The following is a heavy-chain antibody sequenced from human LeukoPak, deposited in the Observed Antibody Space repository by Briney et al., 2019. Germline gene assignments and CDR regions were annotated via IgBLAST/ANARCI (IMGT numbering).Heavy chain of an antibody. CDR1: GFTVSSNY. J-gene: IGHJ4*02. V-gene: IGHV3-53*01. D-gene: IGHD3-10*01. CDR2: IYSGGST. CDR3: ARDLARRELFGY. Sequence: GGSLRLSCAASGFTVSSNYMSWVRQAPGKGLEWVSVIYSGGSTYYADSVKGRFTISRDNSKNTLYLQMNSLRAEDTAVYYCARDLARRELFGYWGQGTLSPSPQ.